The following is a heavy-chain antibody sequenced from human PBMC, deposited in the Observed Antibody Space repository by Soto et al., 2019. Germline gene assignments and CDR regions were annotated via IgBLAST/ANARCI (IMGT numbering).Heavy chain of an antibody. D-gene: IGHD5-18*01. Sequence: QVQLVQSGAEVKKPGSSVKVSCKASGGTFSSYAISWVRQAPGQGLEWMGGIIPIFGTANYAQKFQGRVTITADKSTSTAYMELSSLRSEDTAVYYCARDAHSYGYPKAPLYYYGMDVWGQGTTVTVSS. V-gene: IGHV1-69*06. J-gene: IGHJ6*02. CDR1: GGTFSSYA. CDR3: ARDAHSYGYPKAPLYYYGMDV. CDR2: IIPIFGTA.